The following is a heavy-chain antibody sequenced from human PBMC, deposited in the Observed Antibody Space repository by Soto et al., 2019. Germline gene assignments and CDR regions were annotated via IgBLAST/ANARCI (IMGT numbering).Heavy chain of an antibody. D-gene: IGHD1-26*01. CDR1: GGSFSSDSFI. CDR3: ARDHKWDGMDV. Sequence: PSETLSLTCSVSGGSFSSDSFIWSWVRQFPGKGLEWIGYINYSGTTYYNPSLRSRITMSVDTSNNQFSLNLSSVTAADTAVYYCARDHKWDGMDVWGQGTTVTVSS. J-gene: IGHJ6*02. V-gene: IGHV4-31*03. CDR2: INYSGTT.